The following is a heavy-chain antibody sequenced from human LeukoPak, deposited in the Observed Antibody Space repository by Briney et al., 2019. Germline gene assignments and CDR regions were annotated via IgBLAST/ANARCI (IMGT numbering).Heavy chain of an antibody. D-gene: IGHD2-21*02. CDR2: ISGSGGST. CDR1: EFTFSSYP. V-gene: IGHV3-23*01. Sequence: GGSLRLSCAASEFTFSSYPMTWVRRAPGKGLEWVSAISGSGGSTYYADSVKGRFTISRDNSKNTLYLQMNSLRAEDTAVYYCAKDVLIGCGGDCYAFDYWGQGTLVTVSS. J-gene: IGHJ4*02. CDR3: AKDVLIGCGGDCYAFDY.